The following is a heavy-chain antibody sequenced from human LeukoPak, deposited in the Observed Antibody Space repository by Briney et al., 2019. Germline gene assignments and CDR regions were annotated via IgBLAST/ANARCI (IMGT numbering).Heavy chain of an antibody. CDR1: GFSFSGGGRG. V-gene: IGHV3-48*01. CDR2: ISSNGYTI. Sequence: GGSLRLSCAASGFSFSGGGRGMHWVRQAPGKGLEWVSYISSNGYTIYYADSVKGRFTASRDNGKNSLYLQMNSLRAEDTAVYYCARDGGVVPAAGTIFDPWGQGTLVTVSS. CDR3: ARDGGVVPAAGTIFDP. J-gene: IGHJ5*02. D-gene: IGHD2-2*01.